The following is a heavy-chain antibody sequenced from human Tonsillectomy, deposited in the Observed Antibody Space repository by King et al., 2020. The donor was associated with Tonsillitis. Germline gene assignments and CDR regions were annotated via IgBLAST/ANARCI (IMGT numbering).Heavy chain of an antibody. Sequence: QLVQSGGGVVQPGRSLRLSCAASGFTFRNYAMHWVRQAPGKGLEWVAVISYDGSNQYYADSVKGRFTISRDNFKNTLYLQMNSLRAEDTAVYYCARSHSPYDSSTIPNVFDIWGQGTMVTVSS. D-gene: IGHD3-22*01. CDR2: ISYDGSNQ. CDR1: GFTFRNYA. CDR3: ARSHSPYDSSTIPNVFDI. J-gene: IGHJ3*02. V-gene: IGHV3-30*01.